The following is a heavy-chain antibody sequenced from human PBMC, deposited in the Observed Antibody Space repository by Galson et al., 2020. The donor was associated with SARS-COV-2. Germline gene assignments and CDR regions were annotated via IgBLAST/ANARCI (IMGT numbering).Heavy chain of an antibody. CDR3: AKDGVYGDYLDY. D-gene: IGHD4-17*01. CDR1: GFTFSNYG. J-gene: IGHJ4*02. V-gene: IGHV3-30*18. Sequence: GGSLRLSCAASGFTFSNYGMHWVRQAPGKGLEWVAVVSFDGGNQYYADSVKGRFTISRDNSKNTLYLQMNSLRIEDTAVFYCAKDGVYGDYLDYWGQGTLVTVSS. CDR2: VSFDGGNQ.